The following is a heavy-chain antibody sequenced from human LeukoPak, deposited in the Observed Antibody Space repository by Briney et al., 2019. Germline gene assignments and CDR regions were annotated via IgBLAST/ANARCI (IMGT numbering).Heavy chain of an antibody. V-gene: IGHV1-18*01. Sequence: GASVKVSCKASGYTFTSYGISWVRQAPGQGLEWMGWISAYNGNTNYAQKLQGRVTMTRNTSISTAYMELSSLRSEDTAVYYCASIRYYYDSSGYYHYFDYWGQGTLVTVSS. D-gene: IGHD3-22*01. J-gene: IGHJ4*02. CDR2: ISAYNGNT. CDR1: GYTFTSYG. CDR3: ASIRYYYDSSGYYHYFDY.